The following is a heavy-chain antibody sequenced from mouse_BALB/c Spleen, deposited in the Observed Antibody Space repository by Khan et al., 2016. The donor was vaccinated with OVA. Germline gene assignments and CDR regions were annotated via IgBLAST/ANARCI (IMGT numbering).Heavy chain of an antibody. J-gene: IGHJ3*01. CDR3: SRSGYGSFVY. V-gene: IGHV1S81*02. D-gene: IGHD2-10*02. Sequence: VQLQESGAELVKPGASVKLSCKASGYMFSSYYMYWVKQRPGQGLEWIGEINPNNGGTNLNEKFKSKATLTVHKSSSTAYMQLSSLTSEDSAVYYCSRSGYGSFVYLGPGTLVTVSA. CDR2: INPNNGGT. CDR1: GYMFSSYY.